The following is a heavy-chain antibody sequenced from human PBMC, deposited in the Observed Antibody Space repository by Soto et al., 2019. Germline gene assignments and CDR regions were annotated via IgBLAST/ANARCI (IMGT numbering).Heavy chain of an antibody. CDR1: GFTFNSYG. J-gene: IGHJ4*02. D-gene: IGHD1-26*01. CDR2: ISHDGTNK. CDR3: AKTPWEKYYSSWFDC. Sequence: QVQLVESGGGVVQPGRSLRLSCAASGFTFNSYGMHWVRQAPGKGLEWVASISHDGTNKYYVDSVKGRFTISRDNSKSPLYLQMNSLRAEDTAVYYCAKTPWEKYYSSWFDCWGQGTLVTVSS. V-gene: IGHV3-30*18.